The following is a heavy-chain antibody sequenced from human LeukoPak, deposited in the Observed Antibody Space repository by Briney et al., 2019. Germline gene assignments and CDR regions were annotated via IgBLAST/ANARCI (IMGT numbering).Heavy chain of an antibody. Sequence: SETLSLTCAVYGGSFSGYYWSWIRQPPGKGLERIGEINHSGSTNYNPSLKSRVTISVDTSKNQFSLKLSSVTAADTAVYYCARVVDTAMVTNHDAFDIWGQGTMVTVSS. D-gene: IGHD5-18*01. CDR2: INHSGST. CDR1: GGSFSGYY. J-gene: IGHJ3*02. V-gene: IGHV4-34*01. CDR3: ARVVDTAMVTNHDAFDI.